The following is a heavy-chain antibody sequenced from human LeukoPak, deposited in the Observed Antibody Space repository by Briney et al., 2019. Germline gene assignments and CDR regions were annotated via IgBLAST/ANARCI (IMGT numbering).Heavy chain of an antibody. CDR1: GYSFTSYW. J-gene: IGHJ5*02. Sequence: GGSLKISCKGSGYSFTSYWIGWVRQMPGKGLEWMGIIYPGDSDTRYSPSFQGQVTISADKSISTAYLLWSSLKASDTAMYYCARLGYYFGSGSSTNWFDPWGQGTLVTVSS. CDR2: IYPGDSDT. CDR3: ARLGYYFGSGSSTNWFDP. V-gene: IGHV5-51*01. D-gene: IGHD3-10*01.